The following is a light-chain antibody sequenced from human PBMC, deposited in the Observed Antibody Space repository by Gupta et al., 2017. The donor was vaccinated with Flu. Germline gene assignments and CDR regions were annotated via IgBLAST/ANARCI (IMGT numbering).Light chain of an antibody. CDR1: KWGDKY. V-gene: IGLV3-1*01. J-gene: IGLJ2*01. CDR3: QAWDSSTVV. CDR2: QDS. Sequence: SSELTQPPSASLSPGQPASLPCPGDKWGDKYACWYQQKPGQSPVRVIYQDSKRPSGIPERFSGSNSGNTATLTISGTQAMDEADYYCQAWDSSTVVFGGGTKLTVL.